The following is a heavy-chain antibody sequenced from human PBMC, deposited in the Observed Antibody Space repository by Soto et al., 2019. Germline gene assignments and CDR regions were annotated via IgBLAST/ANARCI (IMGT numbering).Heavy chain of an antibody. CDR1: GGSLSSYS. D-gene: IGHD1-20*01. CDR3: ARTVVGIQPARGPRDY. CDR2: MYIRGTT. J-gene: IGHJ4*02. Sequence: PSATLSLTYSVSGGSLSSYSWSWIRPPAGKALEWIGRMYIRGTTNYNPSLKSRVTMSVDTSKNQFSLQLSSVTAADTAVYYCARTVVGIQPARGPRDYWGQGTLVTVSS. V-gene: IGHV4-4*07.